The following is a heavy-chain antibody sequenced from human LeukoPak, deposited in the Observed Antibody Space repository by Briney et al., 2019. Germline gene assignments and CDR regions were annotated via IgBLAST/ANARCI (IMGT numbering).Heavy chain of an antibody. CDR2: IYTSGST. J-gene: IGHJ2*01. D-gene: IGHD3-3*01. CDR1: GGSISRYY. CDR3: ARDMGSSTIFGVVPYWYFDL. V-gene: IGHV4-4*07. Sequence: PSETLSLTCTVSGGSISRYYWSWIRQPAGKGLEWIGRIYTSGSTNYNPSLKSRVTISVDKSKNQFSLKLSSVTAADTAVYYCARDMGSSTIFGVVPYWYFDLWGRGTLVTVSS.